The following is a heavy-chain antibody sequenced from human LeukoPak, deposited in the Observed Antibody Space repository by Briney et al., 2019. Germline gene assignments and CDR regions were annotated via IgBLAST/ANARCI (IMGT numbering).Heavy chain of an antibody. Sequence: SGTLSLTCAVSGGSISSSNWWSWVRQPPGKGLEWIGEIYHSGSTNYNPSLKSRVTISVDKSISTAYLQWGSLKASDTAMYYCARATLHFYGDPHDAFDIWGQGTMVTVSS. J-gene: IGHJ3*02. CDR3: ARATLHFYGDPHDAFDI. V-gene: IGHV4-4*02. CDR2: IYHSGST. D-gene: IGHD4-17*01. CDR1: GGSISSSNW.